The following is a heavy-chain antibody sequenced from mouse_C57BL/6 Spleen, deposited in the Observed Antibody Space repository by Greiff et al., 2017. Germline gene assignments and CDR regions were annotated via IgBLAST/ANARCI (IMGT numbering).Heavy chain of an antibody. CDR3: TGRPGGDYFDY. J-gene: IGHJ2*01. V-gene: IGHV14-4*01. CDR2: IDPENGDT. CDR1: GFNIKDDY. Sequence: EVQLVESGAELVRPGASVKLSCTASGFNIKDDYMHWVKQRPEQGLEWIGWIDPENGDTEYASKFQGKATITADTSSNTAYLQLSSLTSEDTAVYYCTGRPGGDYFDYWGQGTTLTVSS.